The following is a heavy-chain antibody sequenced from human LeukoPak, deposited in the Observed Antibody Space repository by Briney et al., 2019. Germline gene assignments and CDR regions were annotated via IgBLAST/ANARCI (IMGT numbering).Heavy chain of an antibody. J-gene: IGHJ4*02. D-gene: IGHD5-24*01. Sequence: PSETLSLTCTVSGGSISSGGYYWSWIRQPPGKGLEWIGYIYHSGSTYYNPSLKSRVTISVDRSKNQFSLKLSSVTATDTAVYYCARLVEMATMDYWGQGTLVTVSS. CDR2: IYHSGST. CDR3: ARLVEMATMDY. CDR1: GGSISSGGYY. V-gene: IGHV4-30-2*01.